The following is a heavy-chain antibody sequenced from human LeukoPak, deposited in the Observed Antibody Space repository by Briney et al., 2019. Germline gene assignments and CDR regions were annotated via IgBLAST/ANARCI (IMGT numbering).Heavy chain of an antibody. V-gene: IGHV3-21*01. CDR1: GFTFSSYS. CDR2: ISSSSSYI. J-gene: IGHJ4*02. CDR3: ARDPRYSPYYFDY. D-gene: IGHD6-13*01. Sequence: GRSLRLSCAASGFTFSSYSMNWVRQAPGKGLEWVSSISSSSSYIYYADSVKGRFTISRDNAKNSLYLQMNSLRAEDTAVYYCARDPRYSPYYFDYWGQGTLVTVSS.